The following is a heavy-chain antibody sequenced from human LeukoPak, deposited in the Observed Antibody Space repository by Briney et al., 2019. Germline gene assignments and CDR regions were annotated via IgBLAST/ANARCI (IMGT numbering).Heavy chain of an antibody. D-gene: IGHD6-13*01. CDR3: ARKYSNSWSFDS. Sequence: PGGSLRLSCAASGFTVSSNYMTWVRQAPGKGLEWVSVIYSGGNINYADSVKGRFTISRDNSKNTVYLQMNSLRAEDTAVYYCARKYSNSWSFDSWGQGTLVTVSS. V-gene: IGHV3-53*01. J-gene: IGHJ4*02. CDR2: IYSGGNI. CDR1: GFTVSSNY.